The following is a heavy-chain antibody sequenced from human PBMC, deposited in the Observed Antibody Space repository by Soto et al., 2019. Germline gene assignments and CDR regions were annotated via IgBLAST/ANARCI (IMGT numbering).Heavy chain of an antibody. CDR2: IIPIFGTA. Sequence: QVQLVQSGAEVKKPGSSVKVFCKASGGTFSSYAISWVRQAPGQGLEWMGGIIPIFGTANYAQKFQGRVTITADESTSTAYMELSSLRSEDTAVYYCARERGDYSGSYYYYYYGMDVWGQGTTVTVSS. V-gene: IGHV1-69*01. CDR3: ARERGDYSGSYYYYYYGMDV. CDR1: GGTFSSYA. D-gene: IGHD1-26*01. J-gene: IGHJ6*02.